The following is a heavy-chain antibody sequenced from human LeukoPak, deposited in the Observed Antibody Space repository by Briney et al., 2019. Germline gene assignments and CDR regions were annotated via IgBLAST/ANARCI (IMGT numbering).Heavy chain of an antibody. Sequence: GGSLRLSCAASGFTFSTYSMFWVRQAPGKGLEWVAVISSDGTNTYYADSVKGRFTISRDNSKNTLYLQMNSLRPEDTSVYYCARGGSAWAIGYWGQGTLVTVSS. CDR1: GFTFSTYS. J-gene: IGHJ4*02. CDR2: ISSDGTNT. D-gene: IGHD6-19*01. V-gene: IGHV3-30-3*01. CDR3: ARGGSAWAIGY.